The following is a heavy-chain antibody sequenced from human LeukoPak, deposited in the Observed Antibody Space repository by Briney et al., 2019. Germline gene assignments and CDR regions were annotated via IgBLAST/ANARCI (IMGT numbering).Heavy chain of an antibody. CDR2: IHPSGST. Sequence: PSETLSLTCTVSGDSISSYYWSWIPQPAGKGLEWIGRIHPSGSTNYNPSLKSRVTLSVDTSKNEFSLKLSSVTAADTAVYYCARGPTPDLDYWGRGTLVTVSS. CDR3: ARGPTPDLDY. V-gene: IGHV4-4*07. J-gene: IGHJ4*02. D-gene: IGHD2-15*01. CDR1: GDSISSYY.